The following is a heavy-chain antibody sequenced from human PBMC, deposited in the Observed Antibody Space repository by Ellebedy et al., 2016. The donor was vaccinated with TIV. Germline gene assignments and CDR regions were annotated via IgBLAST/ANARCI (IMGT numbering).Heavy chain of an antibody. Sequence: MPSETLSLTCTVSGGSINGYYWSWIRQPPGEGLEWIGYIYYSGSTNYNPSLKNRLTISVDTSKNQFYLNLRSVTASDTAVYFCARVAAALPGDWYFDLWGRGTLVTVSS. D-gene: IGHD6-19*01. CDR3: ARVAAALPGDWYFDL. V-gene: IGHV4-59*01. CDR1: GGSINGYY. J-gene: IGHJ2*01. CDR2: IYYSGST.